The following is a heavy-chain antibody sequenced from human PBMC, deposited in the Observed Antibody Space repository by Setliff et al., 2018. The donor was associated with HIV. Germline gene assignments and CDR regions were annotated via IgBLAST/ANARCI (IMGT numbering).Heavy chain of an antibody. Sequence: ASVKVSCKASGYTFTDYYIHWVQQAPGKGLEWMGRVDPEDGETTYAEKFQGRITITADTSTDTAYLELSSLRSEDSAFYYCTSPLDSSGYFGSDYFDYWGQGALVTVSS. CDR3: TSPLDSSGYFGSDYFDY. V-gene: IGHV1-69-2*01. CDR2: VDPEDGET. D-gene: IGHD3-22*01. CDR1: GYTFTDYY. J-gene: IGHJ4*02.